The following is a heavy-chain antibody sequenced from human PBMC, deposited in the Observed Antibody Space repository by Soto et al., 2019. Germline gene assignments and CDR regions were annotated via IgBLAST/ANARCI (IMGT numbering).Heavy chain of an antibody. CDR1: SGSISSTNW. Sequence: SETLSLTCAVSSGSISSTNWWSWVRQSPGKGLEWIGEIYHSGSINYNPSLKSRVTMSVDKSKNQFSLKLSSVTAADTAVYYCARDCSSSSCYGRAFDVWGQGTMVTVSS. J-gene: IGHJ3*01. CDR3: ARDCSSSSCYGRAFDV. D-gene: IGHD2-2*01. V-gene: IGHV4-4*02. CDR2: IYHSGSI.